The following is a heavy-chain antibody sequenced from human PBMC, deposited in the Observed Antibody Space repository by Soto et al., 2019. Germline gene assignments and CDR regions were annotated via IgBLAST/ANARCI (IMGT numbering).Heavy chain of an antibody. J-gene: IGHJ5*02. CDR1: GFTFTSSA. Sequence: ASVKVSCKASGFTFTSSAVQWVRQARGQRLEWIGWIVVGSGNTNYAQKFQERVTITRDMSTSTAYMELSSLRSEDTAVYYCAAGAQWEPTLDPWGQGTLVTVSS. V-gene: IGHV1-58*01. CDR3: AAGAQWEPTLDP. CDR2: IVVGSGNT. D-gene: IGHD1-26*01.